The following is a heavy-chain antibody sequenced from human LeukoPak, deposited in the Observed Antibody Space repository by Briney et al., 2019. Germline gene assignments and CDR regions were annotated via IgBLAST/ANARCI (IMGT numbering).Heavy chain of an antibody. CDR3: ATGRQIREADY. D-gene: IGHD3-10*01. V-gene: IGHV3-11*01. CDR1: GFNINDYY. J-gene: IGHJ4*02. Sequence: GSLRLSCAASGFNINDYYMAWIRQAPGKGLQWLSYIGDGGRDINYAAFVKGRFTISRDNAKNSLYLQLNSLRVDDAAVYYCATGRQIREADYWGQGTLVTVAS. CDR2: IGDGGRDI.